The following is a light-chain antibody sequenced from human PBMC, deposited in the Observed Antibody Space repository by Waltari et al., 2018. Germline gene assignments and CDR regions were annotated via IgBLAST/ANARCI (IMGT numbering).Light chain of an antibody. CDR2: DAS. V-gene: IGKV3-11*01. J-gene: IGKJ3*01. CDR3: QKYNSAQEN. CDR1: QSVGSY. Sequence: EIVLTQSAATLSLSPGERASLSCRASQSVGSYLAWYQQKPGQAPRLLIYDASNRATGIPARFSGSGSGTDFTLTISSLQPEDVATYYCQKYNSAQENFGPGTKVDIK.